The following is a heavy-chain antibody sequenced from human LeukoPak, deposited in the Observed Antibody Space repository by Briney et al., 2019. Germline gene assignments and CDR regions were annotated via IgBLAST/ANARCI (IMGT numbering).Heavy chain of an antibody. CDR3: AKDPNYGSGSALDY. Sequence: GGSLRLSCAASGFTFSSYAMSWVRQAPGKRLEWVSAISGSGGSTYYADSVKGRFTISRDNSKDTLYLQMNSLRAEDTAVYYCAKDPNYGSGSALDYWGQGTLVTVSS. CDR2: ISGSGGST. V-gene: IGHV3-23*01. D-gene: IGHD3-10*01. J-gene: IGHJ4*02. CDR1: GFTFSSYA.